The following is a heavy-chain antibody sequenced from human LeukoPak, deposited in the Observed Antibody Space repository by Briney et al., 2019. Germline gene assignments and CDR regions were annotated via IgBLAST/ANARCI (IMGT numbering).Heavy chain of an antibody. Sequence: GASVKVSCKASGYSFSDYSMHWVRQAPGQGLEWMGRINPNSGGTSYAQNFQGRVSMTRDTSISTTYMELSGLTSDDTAVYYCARGGSGSGYLYYFDFWGRGTLVSVSS. CDR2: INPNSGGT. D-gene: IGHD3-10*01. J-gene: IGHJ4*02. CDR3: ARGGSGSGYLYYFDF. V-gene: IGHV1-2*06. CDR1: GYSFSDYS.